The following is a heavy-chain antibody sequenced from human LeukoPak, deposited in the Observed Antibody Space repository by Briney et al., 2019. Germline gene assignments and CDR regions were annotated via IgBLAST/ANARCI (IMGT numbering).Heavy chain of an antibody. CDR2: INPNSGGT. CDR3: ARGADYGGNQRDAY. V-gene: IGHV1-2*06. Sequence: ASVKVSCKASGYTFAGYYIHWVRQAPGQGLGWMGRINPNSGGTISAQRFQGSVTMTRDTSTSTAYMELTGLTSDDTAVYYCARGADYGGNQRDAYWGQGTLVTVSS. J-gene: IGHJ4*02. D-gene: IGHD4-23*01. CDR1: GYTFAGYY.